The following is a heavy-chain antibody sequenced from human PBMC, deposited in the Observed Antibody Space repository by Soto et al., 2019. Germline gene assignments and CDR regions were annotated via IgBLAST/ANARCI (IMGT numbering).Heavy chain of an antibody. V-gene: IGHV5-51*01. CDR3: ARTTATTSMDYYYGMDV. D-gene: IGHD4-4*01. CDR2: IYPGDSDT. Sequence: GESLKISCKGSGYSFTSYWIGWVRQMPGKGLEWMGIIYPGDSDTRYSPSFQGQVTISADKSISTAYLQWSSLKASDTAMYYCARTTATTSMDYYYGMDVWGQGTTVTVSS. CDR1: GYSFTSYW. J-gene: IGHJ6*02.